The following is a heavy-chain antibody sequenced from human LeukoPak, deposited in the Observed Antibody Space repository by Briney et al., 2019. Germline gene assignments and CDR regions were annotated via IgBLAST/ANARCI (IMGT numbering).Heavy chain of an antibody. CDR2: ISAYNGNT. D-gene: IGHD3-3*01. CDR3: ARDPPNYYDFWTGWFDP. J-gene: IGHJ5*02. CDR1: GYTFTSYG. V-gene: IGHV1-18*01. Sequence: VASVKVSCKASGYTFTSYGISWVRQAPGQGLEWMGWISAYNGNTNYAQKLQGRVTMTTDTSTSTAYMELRSLRSDDTAVYYCARDPPNYYDFWTGWFDPWGQGTLVTVSS.